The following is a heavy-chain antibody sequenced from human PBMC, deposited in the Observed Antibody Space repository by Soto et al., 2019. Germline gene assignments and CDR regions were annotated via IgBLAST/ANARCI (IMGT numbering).Heavy chain of an antibody. D-gene: IGHD1-26*01. J-gene: IGHJ5*02. CDR3: ARDPGIVGATSAQGWFEP. CDR2: IYYSGST. V-gene: IGHV4-39*07. CDR1: GGSITSNSNY. Sequence: ETLSLTCTDSGGSITSNSNYWGWIRQPPGKGLEWIWTIYYSGSTNYNPSLKSRVTISVDTSKNQFSLKLRSVTAADTAVYYCARDPGIVGATSAQGWFEPWGQGTLVTVSS.